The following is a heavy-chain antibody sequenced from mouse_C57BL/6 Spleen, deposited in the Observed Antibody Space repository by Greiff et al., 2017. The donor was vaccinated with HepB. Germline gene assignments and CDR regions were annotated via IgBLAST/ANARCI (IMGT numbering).Heavy chain of an antibody. V-gene: IGHV1-64*01. CDR1: GYTFTSYW. Sequence: QVQLQQPGAELVKPGASVKLSCKASGYTFTSYWMHWVKQRPGQGLEWIGMIHPNSGSTNYNEKFKSKATLTVDKSSSTAYMQLSILTSEDSAVYYCATLSYYYGSRGWYFDVWGTGTTVTVSS. CDR3: ATLSYYYGSRGWYFDV. D-gene: IGHD1-1*01. CDR2: IHPNSGST. J-gene: IGHJ1*03.